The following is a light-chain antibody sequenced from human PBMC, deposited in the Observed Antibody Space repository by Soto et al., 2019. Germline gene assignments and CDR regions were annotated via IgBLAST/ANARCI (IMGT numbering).Light chain of an antibody. V-gene: IGKV1-9*01. CDR2: AAS. Sequence: IQLTQSPFSLSASVGDRVTITCRASQGISSYLAWYQQKPRKAPKLLIYAASTLHSGVPSRFSGSRSATDFALTISSLQPEDFATYYCQQLNTYPPTFGQGTKVDI. J-gene: IGKJ1*01. CDR1: QGISSY. CDR3: QQLNTYPPT.